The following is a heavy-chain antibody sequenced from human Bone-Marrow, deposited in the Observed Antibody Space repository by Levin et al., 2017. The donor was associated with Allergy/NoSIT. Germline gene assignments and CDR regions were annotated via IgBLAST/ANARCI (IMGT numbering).Heavy chain of an antibody. J-gene: IGHJ5*02. CDR3: ARDRHCISNTCYGA. V-gene: IGHV3-53*01. Sequence: GESLKISCAVSGFTVSNNFMIWYRQAPGKGLEWVSLIYSGGGVYYADSVKDRFTISRDSSKNTLYLQMNSLRAEDTAVYYCARDRHCISNTCYGAWGQGTLVTVSS. D-gene: IGHD2/OR15-2a*01. CDR2: IYSGGGV. CDR1: GFTVSNNF.